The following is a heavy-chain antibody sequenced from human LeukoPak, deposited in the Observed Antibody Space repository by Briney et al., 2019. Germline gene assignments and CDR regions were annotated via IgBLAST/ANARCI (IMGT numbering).Heavy chain of an antibody. D-gene: IGHD3-22*01. CDR1: GFTFSSYS. V-gene: IGHV3-48*04. Sequence: PGGSLRLSCAASGFTFSSYSMNWVRQAPGAGLEWVSYISSSSTTIYYADSVKGRFTISRDNAKNSLYLQMNSLRAEDTAVYYCASGSAMMIALFGWGQGTLVTVSS. J-gene: IGHJ4*02. CDR2: ISSSSTTI. CDR3: ASGSAMMIALFG.